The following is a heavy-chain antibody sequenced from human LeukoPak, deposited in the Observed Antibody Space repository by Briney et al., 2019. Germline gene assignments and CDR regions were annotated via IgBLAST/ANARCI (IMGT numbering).Heavy chain of an antibody. CDR2: ISGSGGST. CDR1: GFTFSSYA. Sequence: GGSLRLSCAASGFTFSSYAMSWVRQAPGKGLEWVSAISGSGGSTYYADSVKGRFTISRDNSKNTLYLQMNSLRAEDTAVYYCAKDRRYYYDSSGYLQIDFDYWGQGTLVTVSS. CDR3: AKDRRYYYDSSGYLQIDFDY. J-gene: IGHJ4*02. D-gene: IGHD3-22*01. V-gene: IGHV3-23*01.